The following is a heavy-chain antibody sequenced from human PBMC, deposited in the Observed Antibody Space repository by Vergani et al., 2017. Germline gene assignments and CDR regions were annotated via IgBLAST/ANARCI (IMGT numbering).Heavy chain of an antibody. V-gene: IGHV4-59*01. J-gene: IGHJ2*01. D-gene: IGHD2-8*01. CDR1: GGSISSYY. CDR3: ARDNGMGYFDL. Sequence: QVQLQESGPGLVKPSENLSLTCTVSGGSISSYYWSWIRQPPGKGLEWIGYIYYSGSTNYNPSLKSRVTISVDTSKNQFSLKLSSVTAADKAVYYCARDNGMGYFDLWGRGTLVTVSS. CDR2: IYYSGST.